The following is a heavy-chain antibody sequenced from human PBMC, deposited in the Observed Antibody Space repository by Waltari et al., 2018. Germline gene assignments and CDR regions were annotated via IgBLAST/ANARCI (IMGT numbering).Heavy chain of an antibody. V-gene: IGHV3-7*01. D-gene: IGHD2-21*01. CDR3: ESNKNSPWYFDL. Sequence: EVQLVESGGGLVPPGGSLRLSCSASGFPFSSYWMSWVRQAPGKGLEWVANIKQEGSETYYVDSVKGRFTISRDNAKNSLYLQMNSLRAEDTAVYYCESNKNSPWYFDLWGRGTLVTVSS. CDR2: IKQEGSET. CDR1: GFPFSSYW. J-gene: IGHJ2*01.